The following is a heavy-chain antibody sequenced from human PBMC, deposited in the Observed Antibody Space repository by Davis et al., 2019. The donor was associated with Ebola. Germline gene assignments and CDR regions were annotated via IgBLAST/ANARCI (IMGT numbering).Heavy chain of an antibody. CDR3: ARDNVAVAGTGFDY. D-gene: IGHD6-19*01. V-gene: IGHV4-59*01. Sequence: SETLSLTCSVSGGSITSFLWTWIRQPPGKGLEWIGYIYYSGSTNYNPSLKSRVTISVDTSKNQFSLKLSSVTAADTAVYYCARDNVAVAGTGFDYWGQGTLVTVSS. CDR2: IYYSGST. CDR1: GGSITSFL. J-gene: IGHJ4*02.